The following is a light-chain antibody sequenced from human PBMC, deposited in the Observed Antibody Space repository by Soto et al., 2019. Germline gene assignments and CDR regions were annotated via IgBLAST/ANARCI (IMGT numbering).Light chain of an antibody. CDR1: PTVSSSL. Sequence: EMVLTQSPGTLSLSPGEIATLSCRTSPTVSSSLLAWYQQKPGQAPRRLIYDASSSATRIPDRFSGSGSGTDFTLTISGLAPEDFAVYYCEQYGSAPGFGPGTKVDIK. J-gene: IGKJ3*01. V-gene: IGKV3-20*01. CDR3: EQYGSAPG. CDR2: DAS.